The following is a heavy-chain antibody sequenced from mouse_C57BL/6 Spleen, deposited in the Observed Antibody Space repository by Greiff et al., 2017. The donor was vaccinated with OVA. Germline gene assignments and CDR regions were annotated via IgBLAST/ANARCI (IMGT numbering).Heavy chain of an antibody. Sequence: QVQLQQSGAELVKPGASVKLSCKASGYTFTSYWMHWVKQRPGQGLEWIGMIHPNSGSTNYNEKFKSKATLTVDKSSSTAYMQLSSLTSEDSAVYYCARSDGYYGGYYFDYWGQGTTLTVSS. CDR3: ARSDGYYGGYYFDY. V-gene: IGHV1-64*01. CDR2: IHPNSGST. D-gene: IGHD2-3*01. J-gene: IGHJ2*01. CDR1: GYTFTSYW.